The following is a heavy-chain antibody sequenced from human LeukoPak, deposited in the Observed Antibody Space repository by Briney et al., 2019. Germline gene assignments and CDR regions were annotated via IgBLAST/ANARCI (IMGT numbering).Heavy chain of an antibody. CDR3: ARDNPPYCNGGSCYSY. CDR1: GGTFSSYA. V-gene: IGHV1-69*04. J-gene: IGHJ4*02. D-gene: IGHD2-15*01. CDR2: IIPILDIA. Sequence: SVKVSCKAPGGTFSSYALSWVRQAPGQGLEWMGRIIPILDIANYAQKFQGRVTITADESTGTAYMKLSSLRSEDTAIYYCARDNPPYCNGGSCYSYWGQGTLVTISS.